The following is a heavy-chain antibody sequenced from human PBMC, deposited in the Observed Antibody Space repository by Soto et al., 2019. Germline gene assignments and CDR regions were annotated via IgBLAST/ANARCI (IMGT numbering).Heavy chain of an antibody. J-gene: IGHJ3*02. Sequence: GGSLRLSCAASGFTFSSYSMNWVRQAPGKGLEWVSYISSSSSTIYYADSVKGRFTFSRDNAKNSLNLQMNSLRDEDTAVYYCARDRPPVLRYFDWPPGGSKDAFDIWGQGTMVTVSS. CDR3: ARDRPPVLRYFDWPPGGSKDAFDI. CDR2: ISSSSSTI. D-gene: IGHD3-9*01. V-gene: IGHV3-48*02. CDR1: GFTFSSYS.